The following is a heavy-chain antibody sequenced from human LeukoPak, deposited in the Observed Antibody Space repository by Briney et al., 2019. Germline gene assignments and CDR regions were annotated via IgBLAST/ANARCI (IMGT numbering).Heavy chain of an antibody. Sequence: ASVKVSCKASGYTFTSYDINWVRQATGQGLEWMGWMNPNSGNTGYAQKFQGRVTMTRDTSISTAYMELSRLRSDDTAVYYCARLYDFWSGYIGRDYWGQGTLVTVSS. J-gene: IGHJ4*02. CDR2: MNPNSGNT. V-gene: IGHV1-8*01. D-gene: IGHD3-3*01. CDR3: ARLYDFWSGYIGRDY. CDR1: GYTFTSYD.